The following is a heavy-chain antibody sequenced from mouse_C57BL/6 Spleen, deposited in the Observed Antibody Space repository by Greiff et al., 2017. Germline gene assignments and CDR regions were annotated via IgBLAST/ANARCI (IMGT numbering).Heavy chain of an antibody. CDR3: ERKALPDAMDY. J-gene: IGHJ4*01. Sequence: QVQLQQPGAELVRPGSSVKLSCKASGYTFTSYWMDWVKQRPGQGLEWIGNIYPSDSETHYNQKFKDKATLTVDKSSSTAYMQLSSLTSEDSAVYYCERKALPDAMDYGGQGTSVTVSS. V-gene: IGHV1-61*01. CDR2: IYPSDSET. CDR1: GYTFTSYW.